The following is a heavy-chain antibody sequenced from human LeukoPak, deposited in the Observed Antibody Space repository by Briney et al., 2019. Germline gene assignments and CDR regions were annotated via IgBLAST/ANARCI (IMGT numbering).Heavy chain of an antibody. CDR3: ARDPGDYYDSSGYYFRDAFDI. V-gene: IGHV3-11*04. CDR1: GFTFSDYY. D-gene: IGHD3-22*01. CDR2: ISSSGSTI. J-gene: IGHJ3*02. Sequence: GSLRLSCAASGFTFSDYYMSWIRQAPGKGLEWVSYISSSGSTIYYADSVKGRFTLSRDNAKNSLYLQMNSLRAEDTAVYYCARDPGDYYDSSGYYFRDAFDIWGQGTMVTVSS.